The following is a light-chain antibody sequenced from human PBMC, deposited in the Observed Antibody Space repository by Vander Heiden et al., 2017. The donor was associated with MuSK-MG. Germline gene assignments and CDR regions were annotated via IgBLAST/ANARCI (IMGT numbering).Light chain of an antibody. J-gene: IGKJ4*01. CDR3: QQYGSAPLT. Sequence: EIVLTQSPGTLSLSPGARATLSCRASQSVRSSQLAWYQQKPGQAPRLVIYSTSSRATDFPDRFSGSGSGRDFTLTINRLEPEDFAVYYCQQYGSAPLTFGGGTTVELK. CDR1: QSVRSSQ. V-gene: IGKV3-20*01. CDR2: STS.